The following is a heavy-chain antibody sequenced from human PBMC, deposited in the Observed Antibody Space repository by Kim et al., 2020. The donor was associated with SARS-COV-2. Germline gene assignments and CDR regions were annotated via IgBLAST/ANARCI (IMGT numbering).Heavy chain of an antibody. D-gene: IGHD4-17*01. Sequence: SETLSLTCAVYGGSFSGYYWSWIRQPPGKGLEWIGEINHSGSTNYNPSLKSRVTISVDTSKNQFSLKVSSVTAADTAVYYCARSNDYGGWFDPWGQGTL. V-gene: IGHV4-34*01. CDR3: ARSNDYGGWFDP. J-gene: IGHJ5*02. CDR1: GGSFSGYY. CDR2: INHSGST.